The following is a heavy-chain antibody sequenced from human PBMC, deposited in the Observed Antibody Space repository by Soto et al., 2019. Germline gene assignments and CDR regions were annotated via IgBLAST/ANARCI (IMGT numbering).Heavy chain of an antibody. CDR2: INHSGST. CDR1: GGSFSGYY. D-gene: IGHD3-3*01. J-gene: IGHJ4*02. V-gene: IGHV4-34*01. CDR3: ARGHNYYDFWSGYYSICYFDY. Sequence: SETLSLTCAVYGGSFSGYYWSWIRQPPGKGLEWIGEINHSGSTNYNPSLKSRVTISVDTSKNQFSLKLSSVTAADTAVYYCARGHNYYDFWSGYYSICYFDYWGQGTLVTVSS.